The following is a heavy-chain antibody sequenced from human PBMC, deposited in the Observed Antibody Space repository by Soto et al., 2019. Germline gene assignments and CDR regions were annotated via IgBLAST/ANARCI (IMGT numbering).Heavy chain of an antibody. CDR3: AKGVRYNWNYFDY. V-gene: IGHV1-69*13. J-gene: IGHJ4*02. D-gene: IGHD1-20*01. CDR1: GGTFSNYA. CDR2: LIPIFGTA. Sequence: SLNVSCNATGGTFSNYAISWVRQAPGQGLEWMGGLIPIFGTANYAQKFQGRVTITADESTSTAYMELTSLRSQDTAVYYCAKGVRYNWNYFDYWGQGTLVTVSS.